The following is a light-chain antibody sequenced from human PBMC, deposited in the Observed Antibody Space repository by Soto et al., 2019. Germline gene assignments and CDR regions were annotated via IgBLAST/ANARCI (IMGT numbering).Light chain of an antibody. V-gene: IGKV3-11*01. J-gene: IGKJ5*01. CDR2: DAS. CDR1: QSVSSY. CDR3: QQRSNWPPST. Sequence: EIVMTKSPATLSLSPGERATLSCRASQSVSSYLAWYQQKPSQAPRLLIYDASNRATGIPARFSGSGSGTDFILTISSLEPEDFAVYYCQQRSNWPPSTFGQGTRLEIK.